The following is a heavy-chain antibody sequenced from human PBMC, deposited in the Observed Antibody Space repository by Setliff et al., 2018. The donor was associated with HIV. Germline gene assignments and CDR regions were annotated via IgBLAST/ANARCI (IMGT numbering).Heavy chain of an antibody. CDR3: VREGHCVGVKCYSTDV. Sequence: SVKVSCKASGFTLTFYYMHWVRQAPGQGLEWMGMIKPNDGASTHAQNFQGRVTVTRDTSTSTVYMELSSLRSEDTAVYYCVREGHCVGVKCYSTDVWGQGTTVTVSS. CDR1: GFTLTFYY. D-gene: IGHD2-15*01. CDR2: IKPNDGAS. J-gene: IGHJ6*02. V-gene: IGHV1-46*01.